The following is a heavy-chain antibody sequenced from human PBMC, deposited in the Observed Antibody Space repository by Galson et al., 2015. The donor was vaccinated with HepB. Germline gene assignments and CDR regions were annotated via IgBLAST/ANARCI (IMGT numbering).Heavy chain of an antibody. V-gene: IGHV3-15*01. CDR3: TGYLTSSVASTGRASTRAWFDP. Sequence: SLRLSCAASRFTFTNAWMNWVRQAPGKGLEWVGRIKSKTGGGTTDYAAPVKGSFTISRDDSKSTLYLQMNSLKTEDTAVYYCTGYLTSSVASTGRASTRAWFDPWGQGTLVTVSP. CDR1: RFTFTNAW. D-gene: IGHD3-22*01. J-gene: IGHJ5*02. CDR2: IKSKTGGGTT.